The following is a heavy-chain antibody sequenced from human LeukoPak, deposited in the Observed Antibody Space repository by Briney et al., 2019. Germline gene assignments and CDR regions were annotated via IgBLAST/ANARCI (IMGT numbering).Heavy chain of an antibody. V-gene: IGHV4-59*08. CDR3: ARHGRSTAAAGTRWFDP. CDR2: IYYSGST. CDR1: GGSISSYY. J-gene: IGHJ5*02. D-gene: IGHD6-13*01. Sequence: SETLSLTCTVSGGSISSYYWSWIRQPPGKGPEWIGYIYYSGSTNYNPSLKSRVTISVDTSKNQFSLKLSSVTAADTAVYYCARHGRSTAAAGTRWFDPWGQGTLVTVSS.